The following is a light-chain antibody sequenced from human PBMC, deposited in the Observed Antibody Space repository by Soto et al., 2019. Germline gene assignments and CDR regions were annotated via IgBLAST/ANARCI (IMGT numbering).Light chain of an antibody. CDR1: QSVSRN. CDR2: DAS. Sequence: EIVMTQSPATLSVSPGERATLSCRASQSVSRNVAWYQQKPGQAPRLLIHDASTRATGMSVRFSGSGSLTEFTRPISGLQSEDFAVYYGQPENNWLWTFGQGTKVEIK. J-gene: IGKJ1*01. CDR3: QPENNWLWT. V-gene: IGKV3-15*01.